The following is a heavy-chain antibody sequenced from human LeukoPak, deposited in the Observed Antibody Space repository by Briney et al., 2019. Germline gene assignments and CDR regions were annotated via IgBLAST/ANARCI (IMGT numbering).Heavy chain of an antibody. CDR2: ISGSGTST. V-gene: IGHV3-23*01. Sequence: PGGSPRLSCVASGFTFSSSAMSWVRQAPGKGLEWVSAISGSGTSTYYADSVKGRFTISRDTSKSTLYLQMNSLRAEDTALYYCAKAIVGVSGLGYWGQGTLVTVSS. CDR3: AKAIVGVSGLGY. D-gene: IGHD1-26*01. J-gene: IGHJ4*02. CDR1: GFTFSSSA.